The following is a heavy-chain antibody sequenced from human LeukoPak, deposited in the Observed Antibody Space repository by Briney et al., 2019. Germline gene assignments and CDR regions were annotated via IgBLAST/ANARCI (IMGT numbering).Heavy chain of an antibody. D-gene: IGHD6-19*01. J-gene: IGHJ4*02. CDR2: ISYDGSKK. CDR3: AREYRGWQDYYFDY. V-gene: IGHV3-30-3*01. CDR1: GFTFSTYA. Sequence: ETSLRLSCAASGFTFSTYAMHWVRQAPGKGLEWVAVISYDGSKKYYADSVKGRFTISRDNSKNTLYVQMNSLRAEDTAVYYCAREYRGWQDYYFDYWGQGTLVIVSS.